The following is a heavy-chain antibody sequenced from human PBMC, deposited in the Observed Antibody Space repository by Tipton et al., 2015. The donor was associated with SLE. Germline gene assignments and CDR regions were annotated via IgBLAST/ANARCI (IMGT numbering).Heavy chain of an antibody. CDR3: AGDRPDAFDI. CDR2: FYYTGSA. V-gene: IGHV4-39*02. CDR1: GVSITTTTYS. Sequence: GLVKPSETLTLTCTVSGVSITTTTYSWGWIRQPAGKGLEWIGNFYYTGSAYYSPSLRSRVTMSVDTSKNQFSLKLSSVTATDTAVYYCAGDRPDAFDIWGQGTVVTVSS. J-gene: IGHJ3*02.